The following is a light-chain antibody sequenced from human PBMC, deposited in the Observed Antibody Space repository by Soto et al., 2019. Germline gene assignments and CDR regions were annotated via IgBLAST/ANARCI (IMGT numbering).Light chain of an antibody. Sequence: DIQMTQSPSSLPASVGDRVTITCQASQGVSNYLNWYQQKLGKAPKLLIYDASNLETGVPSRFSGSGSGTYFSFTISSLQPEDFATYYCQQYSNLITFGQGTRLEI. CDR3: QQYSNLIT. J-gene: IGKJ5*01. V-gene: IGKV1-33*01. CDR1: QGVSNY. CDR2: DAS.